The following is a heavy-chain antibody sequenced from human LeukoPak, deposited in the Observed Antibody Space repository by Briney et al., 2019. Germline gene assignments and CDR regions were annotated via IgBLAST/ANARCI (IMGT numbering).Heavy chain of an antibody. CDR2: ISGGSTYI. CDR3: ARDGCSSTSCSSYYYYGMDV. V-gene: IGHV3-11*05. J-gene: IGHJ6*02. D-gene: IGHD2-2*01. CDR1: GFTVSSNY. Sequence: GGSLRLSCAASGFTVSSNYMSWVRQAPGKGLEWVSYISGGSTYIYYADSVKGRFTISRDNAKNSLYLQMNSLRAEDTALYYCARDGCSSTSCSSYYYYGMDVWGQGTTVTVSS.